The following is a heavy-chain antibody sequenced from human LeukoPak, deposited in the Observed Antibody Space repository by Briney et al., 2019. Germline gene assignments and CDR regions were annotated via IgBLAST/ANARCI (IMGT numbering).Heavy chain of an antibody. J-gene: IGHJ6*02. Sequence: ASVKVSCKASGGTFSNYAISWVRQAPGQGLEWMGGIIPIFGTANYAQKFQGRVTITADESTSTAYMELSSLRSEDTAVYYCARAGDTAMVPSYYYYGMDVWGQGTTVTVSS. CDR2: IIPIFGTA. V-gene: IGHV1-69*13. CDR1: GGTFSNYA. D-gene: IGHD5-18*01. CDR3: ARAGDTAMVPSYYYYGMDV.